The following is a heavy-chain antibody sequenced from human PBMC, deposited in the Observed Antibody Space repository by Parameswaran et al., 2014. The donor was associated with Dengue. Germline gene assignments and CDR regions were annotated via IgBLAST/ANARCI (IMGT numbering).Heavy chain of an antibody. V-gene: IGHV4-30-4*01. D-gene: IGHD5-12*01. CDR3: ARDPRRYSGSGGFDP. CDR2: IYYSGST. J-gene: IGHJ5*02. Sequence: VRQMPGKGLEWIGYIYYSGSTYYNPSLKSRVTISVDTSKNQFSLKLSSVTAADTAVYYCARDPRRYSGSGGFDPWGQGTLVTVSS.